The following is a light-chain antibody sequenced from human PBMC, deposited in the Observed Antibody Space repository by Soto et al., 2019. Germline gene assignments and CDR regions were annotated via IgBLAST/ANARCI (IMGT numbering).Light chain of an antibody. CDR3: QSYDASLSVHYV. J-gene: IGLJ1*01. CDR2: GNT. CDR1: SSNIGSTYD. Sequence: QSVLTQPPSVSGAPGQRVTISCTGSSSNIGSTYDVQWYQQLPGTAPKLLIHGNTDRPSGVPDRFSGSESGTSASLAITGLHADDEAEYYCQSYDASLSVHYVVGTGTKLTVL. V-gene: IGLV1-40*01.